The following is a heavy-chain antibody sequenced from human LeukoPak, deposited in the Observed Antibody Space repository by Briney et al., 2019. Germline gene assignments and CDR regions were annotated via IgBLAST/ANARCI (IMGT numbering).Heavy chain of an antibody. CDR2: IKQDGSEK. J-gene: IGHJ4*02. CDR1: GFTLSSYW. Sequence: GGSLRLSCAASGFTLSSYWMSWVRQAPGKGLGWVATIKQDGSEKNYVGSLKGRFIISRDNTRNSLSLQMNSLRAEDTAVYFCARGRYTSDKYYLDYWGQGTLVTVSS. V-gene: IGHV3-7*01. CDR3: ARGRYTSDKYYLDY. D-gene: IGHD5-18*01.